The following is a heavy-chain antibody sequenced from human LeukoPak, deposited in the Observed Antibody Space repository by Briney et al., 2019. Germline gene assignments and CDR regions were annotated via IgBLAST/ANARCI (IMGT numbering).Heavy chain of an antibody. V-gene: IGHV4-59*01. J-gene: IGHJ4*02. CDR2: IYYSAST. CDR1: GGSISSYY. CDR3: ASVQQLCLDY. D-gene: IGHD5-18*01. Sequence: SVTLTLTCTDSGGSISSYYWSWIPQSPGKGLEWIGYIYYSASTNYNPSLKSRITISVDTSKNQFSLNVSSVTAADTAVYYCASVQQLCLDYWGQGTLVTVSS.